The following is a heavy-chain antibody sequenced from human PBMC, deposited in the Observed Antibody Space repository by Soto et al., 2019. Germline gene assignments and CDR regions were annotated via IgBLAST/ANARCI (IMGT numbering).Heavy chain of an antibody. Sequence: ASVKVSCKASGYTFTSYGISWVRQAPGQGLEWMGWISAYNGNTNYAQKLQGRVTMTTDTSTSTAYMELRSLRSDDTAVYYCARVLRYSNFRYYYYFGMDVWGQVTPGPVCS. V-gene: IGHV1-18*01. CDR1: GYTFTSYG. D-gene: IGHD4-4*01. J-gene: IGHJ6*02. CDR2: ISAYNGNT. CDR3: ARVLRYSNFRYYYYFGMDV.